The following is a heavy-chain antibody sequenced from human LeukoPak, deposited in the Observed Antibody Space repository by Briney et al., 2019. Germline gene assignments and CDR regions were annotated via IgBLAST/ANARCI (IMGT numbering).Heavy chain of an antibody. CDR3: ARSESPAVAGTVGFDY. J-gene: IGHJ4*02. CDR1: GGSFSGYY. D-gene: IGHD6-19*01. V-gene: IGHV4-34*01. Sequence: SETLSLTCAVYGGSFSGYYWSWIRQPPGKGLEWIGEINHSGSTNYNPSLKSRVTISVDTPKNQFSLKLSSVTAADTAVYYCARSESPAVAGTVGFDYWGQGTLVTVSS. CDR2: INHSGST.